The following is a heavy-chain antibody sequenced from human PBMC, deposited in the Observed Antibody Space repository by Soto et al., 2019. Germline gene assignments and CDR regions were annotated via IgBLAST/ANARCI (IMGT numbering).Heavy chain of an antibody. J-gene: IGHJ4*02. V-gene: IGHV3-64*01. CDR3: ARFSGYYSDY. D-gene: IGHD3-22*01. Sequence: GGSLRLSCVASGFTFSHYGIHWVRQAPGKGLEYVSAISSNGGSTYYANSVKGRFTISRDNSKDTLYLQMGSLRAEDMAVYYCARFSGYYSDYWGQGTLVTVSS. CDR1: GFTFSHYG. CDR2: ISSNGGST.